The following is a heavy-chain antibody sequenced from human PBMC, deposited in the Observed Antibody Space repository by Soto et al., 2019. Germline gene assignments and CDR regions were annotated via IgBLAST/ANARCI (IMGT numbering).Heavy chain of an antibody. CDR3: ARHGKHSSGWYWYFDL. Sequence: SETLSLTCIVSGGSMSSYYWGWIRQPPGKGLEWIGYIYYSGSTNYNPSLKSRVTISVDTSKNQFSLKLSSVTAADTAVYYCARHGKHSSGWYWYFDLWGRGTLVTVSS. CDR2: IYYSGST. J-gene: IGHJ2*01. CDR1: GGSMSSYY. V-gene: IGHV4-59*08. D-gene: IGHD6-19*01.